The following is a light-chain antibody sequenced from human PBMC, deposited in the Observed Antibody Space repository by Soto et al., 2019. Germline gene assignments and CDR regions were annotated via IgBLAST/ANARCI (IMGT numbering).Light chain of an antibody. CDR1: GSDVGSYNF. Sequence: QSVLTQPASVSGSPGQSITISCTGTGSDVGSYNFVSWYQQYPGKAPKLMIYEVTNRPSGVSNRFSGSKSGNTASLTISGLQAEDEADYYCSSYTSTNTLNCVFGGGTKVTVL. V-gene: IGLV2-14*01. CDR3: SSYTSTNTLNCV. J-gene: IGLJ3*02. CDR2: EVT.